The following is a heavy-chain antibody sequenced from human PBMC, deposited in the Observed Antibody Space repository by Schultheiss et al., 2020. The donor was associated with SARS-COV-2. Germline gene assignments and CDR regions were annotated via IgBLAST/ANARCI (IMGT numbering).Heavy chain of an antibody. CDR3: ARQKGIVATTYYYGMDV. Sequence: GESLKISCKGSGYSFTTYWIDWVRQMPGKGLEWMGVIYPGDSDTTYSPSFQGQVTISADKSLSTAYLQWSSLKASDTAMYYCARQKGIVATTYYYGMDVWGQGTTVTVSS. CDR1: GYSFTTYW. D-gene: IGHD5-12*01. V-gene: IGHV5-51*01. CDR2: IYPGDSDT. J-gene: IGHJ6*02.